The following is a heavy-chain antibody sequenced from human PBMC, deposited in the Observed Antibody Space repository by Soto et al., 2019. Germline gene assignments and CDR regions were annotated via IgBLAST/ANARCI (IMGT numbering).Heavy chain of an antibody. CDR3: ARSTSVDDY. D-gene: IGHD1-1*01. CDR2: ISSSSSYI. V-gene: IGHV3-21*01. J-gene: IGHJ4*02. CDR1: GFTFSSYS. Sequence: EVQLVESGGGLVKPGGSLSLYCAASGFTFSSYSMNWVRQAPGKGLEWVSSISSSSSYIYYADSVKGRFTISRDNAKNSLYLQMNSLRAEDTAVYYCARSTSVDDYWGQGTLVTVSS.